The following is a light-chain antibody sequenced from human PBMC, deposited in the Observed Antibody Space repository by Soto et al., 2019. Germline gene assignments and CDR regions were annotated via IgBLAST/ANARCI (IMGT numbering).Light chain of an antibody. J-gene: IGLJ2*01. CDR1: SSDVGGYIY. CDR3: SSYTSSSTVV. V-gene: IGLV2-14*03. Sequence: QSALTQPASVSGSPGQSITISCTGTSSDVGGYIYVSWYQQHPGKVPKLMIYDVINRPSGVSNRFSGSKSGNTASLTISGLQAEDEADYYCSSYTSSSTVVFGGGTKLTVL. CDR2: DVI.